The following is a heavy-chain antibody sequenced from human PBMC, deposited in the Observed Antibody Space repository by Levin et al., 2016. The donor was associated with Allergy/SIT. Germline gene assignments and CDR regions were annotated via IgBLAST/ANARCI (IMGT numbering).Heavy chain of an antibody. V-gene: IGHV3-23*01. Sequence: GESLKISCAASGFTFSTSVLSWVRQAPGKGLEWVSKITGGGDTYYADSAKGRFTISRDNSKNTLYLQMNSLRVEDTATYYCAKSLFSTTSEYDYWGQGTLVTVSS. CDR3: AKSLFSTTSEYDY. D-gene: IGHD1-14*01. CDR2: ITGGGDT. CDR1: GFTFSTSV. J-gene: IGHJ4*02.